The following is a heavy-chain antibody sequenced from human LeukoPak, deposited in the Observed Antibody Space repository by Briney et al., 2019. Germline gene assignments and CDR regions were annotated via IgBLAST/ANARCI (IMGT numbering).Heavy chain of an antibody. J-gene: IGHJ4*02. D-gene: IGHD3-22*01. CDR2: ISGSGGDT. Sequence: PGGSLRLSCAAPGFTFSSYAMSWVRQAPGKGREWVSAISGSGGDTYYADSVRGRFTISRDNPKNTLYLQMNSLRAEDTAVYYCAKGSSGANYFFDFWGQGTLVTVSS. CDR3: AKGSSGANYFFDF. CDR1: GFTFSSYA. V-gene: IGHV3-23*01.